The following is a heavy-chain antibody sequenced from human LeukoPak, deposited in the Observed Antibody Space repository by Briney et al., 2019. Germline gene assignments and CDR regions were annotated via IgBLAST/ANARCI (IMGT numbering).Heavy chain of an antibody. CDR1: GGTFSSYA. J-gene: IGHJ4*02. Sequence: SVKVSCKASGGTFSSYAISWVRQAPGQGLEWMGRIIPILGIANYAQKFQGRVTITADKSTSTAYMELSSLRSEDTAVYYCANSLGSSGWPFDYWGQGTLVTVSS. D-gene: IGHD6-19*01. V-gene: IGHV1-69*04. CDR3: ANSLGSSGWPFDY. CDR2: IIPILGIA.